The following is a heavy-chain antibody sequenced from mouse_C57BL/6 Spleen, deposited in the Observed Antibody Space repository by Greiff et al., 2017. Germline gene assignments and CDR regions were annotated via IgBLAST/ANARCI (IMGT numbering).Heavy chain of an antibody. CDR2: FDPSDSYT. CDR1: GYTFTTYW. Sequence: QVQLQQPGAELVMPGASVKLSCKASGYTFTTYWMHWVKQRPGQGLEWIGEFDPSDSYTNYNQKFKGKSTLTVDKSSSTAYWQLSSLTSEDSAVYYSARRGPFDYWGQGTTLTVSS. J-gene: IGHJ2*01. V-gene: IGHV1-69*01. CDR3: ARRGPFDY.